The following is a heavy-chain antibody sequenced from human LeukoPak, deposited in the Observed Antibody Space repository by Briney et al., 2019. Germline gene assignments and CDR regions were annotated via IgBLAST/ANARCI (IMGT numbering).Heavy chain of an antibody. D-gene: IGHD3/OR15-3a*01. V-gene: IGHV3-23*01. CDR3: AKDSHVFSDLRYYYGMDV. CDR1: GFTFSSYA. J-gene: IGHJ6*02. Sequence: GGSLRLSCAASGFTFSSYAMSWVRQAPGKGLEWVSAISGSGGSTYYADSVKGRFTISRDNSKNTLYLQMNSLRAEDTALYYCAKDSHVFSDLRYYYGMDVWGQGTTVTVSS. CDR2: ISGSGGST.